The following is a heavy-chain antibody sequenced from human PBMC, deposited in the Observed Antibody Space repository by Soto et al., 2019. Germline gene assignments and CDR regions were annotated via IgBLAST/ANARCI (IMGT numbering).Heavy chain of an antibody. D-gene: IGHD6-19*01. V-gene: IGHV3-30*18. J-gene: IGHJ5*02. CDR3: AKARTDSSGWSNWFDP. Sequence: QVQLVESGGGVVQPGRSLRLSCAASGFTFSSYGMHWVRQAPGKGLEWVAVISYDGSNKYYADSVKGRFTISRDNSKNTLYLQMNSLRAEDTAAYYCAKARTDSSGWSNWFDPWGQGTLVTVSS. CDR1: GFTFSSYG. CDR2: ISYDGSNK.